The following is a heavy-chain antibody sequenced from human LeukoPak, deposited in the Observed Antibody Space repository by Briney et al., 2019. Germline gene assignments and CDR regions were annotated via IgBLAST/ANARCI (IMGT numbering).Heavy chain of an antibody. CDR3: ARGGLPGGFDY. Sequence: GGSLRFSCAASGFTFSNSWMFWVRQAPGKGLMYVSEINKDGNRLRYVDSVKGRFTISRDGAKNTLFLQMNSLRDDDTAMYYCARGGLPGGFDYWGQGILVTVSS. J-gene: IGHJ4*02. CDR2: INKDGNRL. D-gene: IGHD7-27*01. V-gene: IGHV3-74*01. CDR1: GFTFSNSW.